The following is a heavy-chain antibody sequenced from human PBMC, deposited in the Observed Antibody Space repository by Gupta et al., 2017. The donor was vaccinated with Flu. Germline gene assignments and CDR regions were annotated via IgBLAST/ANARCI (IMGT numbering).Heavy chain of an antibody. D-gene: IGHD6-6*01. Sequence: EVQLVESGGGLVQPGRSLRLSCAASGFTFGDYAMHWVRQAPGKGLEWVSGITWNSVSMGYADSVKGRFTISRDNAKNSLYLQMNSLRDEDTAFYYCAKDRLGQYSSSFVNWGQGTLVTVSS. V-gene: IGHV3-9*01. CDR2: ITWNSVSM. CDR3: AKDRLGQYSSSFVN. J-gene: IGHJ4*02. CDR1: GFTFGDYA.